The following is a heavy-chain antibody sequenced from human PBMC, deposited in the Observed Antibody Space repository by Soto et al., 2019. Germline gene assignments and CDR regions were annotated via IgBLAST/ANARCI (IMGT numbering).Heavy chain of an antibody. CDR1: GYIFTTYG. Sequence: ASVKVSCKASGYIFTTYGIGWVRQAPGQGLEWMGWISTYNGNTNYAQKLQGRVTMTTDTSTSTSYLELRSLRSDDTAAYYCARTARPHNFDFWGQGTLVTVSS. CDR2: ISTYNGNT. J-gene: IGHJ4*02. V-gene: IGHV1-18*04. CDR3: ARTARPHNFDF.